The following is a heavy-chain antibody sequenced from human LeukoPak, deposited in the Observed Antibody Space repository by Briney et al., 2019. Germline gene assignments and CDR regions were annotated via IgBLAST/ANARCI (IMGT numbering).Heavy chain of an antibody. CDR1: GFTFSSYA. Sequence: GGSPRLSCAASGFTFSSYAMSWVRQAPGKGLEWVSAISGSGGSTYYADSVKGRFTISRDNSKNTLYLQMNSLRAEDTAVYYCATRSGYYYEFDYWGQGTLVTVSS. J-gene: IGHJ4*02. CDR2: ISGSGGST. CDR3: ATRSGYYYEFDY. V-gene: IGHV3-23*01. D-gene: IGHD3-22*01.